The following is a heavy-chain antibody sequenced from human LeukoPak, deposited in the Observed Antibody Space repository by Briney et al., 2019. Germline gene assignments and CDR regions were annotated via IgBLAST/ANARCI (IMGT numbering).Heavy chain of an antibody. CDR1: GFTFTRHW. D-gene: IGHD2-15*01. J-gene: IGHJ3*02. CDR2: ITSDGSST. Sequence: PGGSLRLSCAVSGFTFTRHWMHWVRPVPGKGLVWVSRITSDGSSTRYADSVKGRFTISRDNAKNTLYLQMNSLRAEDTAVYYCARERYSSGPDGFDIWGQGTMVTVSS. CDR3: ARERYSSGPDGFDI. V-gene: IGHV3-74*01.